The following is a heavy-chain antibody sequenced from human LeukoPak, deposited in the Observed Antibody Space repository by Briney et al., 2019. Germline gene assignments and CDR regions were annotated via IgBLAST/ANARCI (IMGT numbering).Heavy chain of an antibody. CDR1: GFTFSSYA. D-gene: IGHD1-26*01. Sequence: PGGSLRLSCAASGFTFSSYAMHWVRQAPGKGLEYVSAISSNGGRTYYANSMKGRFTISRDNSKNTLYLQMGSLRAEDMAVYYCARDSGGSEYYFDYWGQGTLVTVSS. V-gene: IGHV3-64*01. CDR3: ARDSGGSEYYFDY. CDR2: ISSNGGRT. J-gene: IGHJ4*02.